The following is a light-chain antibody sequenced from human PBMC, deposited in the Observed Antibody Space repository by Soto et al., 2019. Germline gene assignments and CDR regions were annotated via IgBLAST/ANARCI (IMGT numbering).Light chain of an antibody. CDR2: EVT. V-gene: IGLV2-23*02. Sequence: QSALTQPASVSGSPGQSITISCTGTSSEVGSHNLVSWYQQHPGQAPKLMIYEVTKRPLGVSTRFSASKSGNTASLTISGLQAEEEADYYCCSYGGSRAVFGGGTQLTVL. J-gene: IGLJ7*01. CDR3: CSYGGSRAV. CDR1: SSEVGSHNL.